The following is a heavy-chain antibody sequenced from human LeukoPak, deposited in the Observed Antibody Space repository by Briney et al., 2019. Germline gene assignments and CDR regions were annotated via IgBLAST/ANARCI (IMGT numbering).Heavy chain of an antibody. J-gene: IGHJ6*02. V-gene: IGHV1-2*02. D-gene: IGHD3-22*01. CDR2: INPNSGGT. CDR3: AREPMIVVAATPYYYYGMDV. Sequence: ASVKVSCKASGYTFTGYYMHWVRQAPGQGLEWMGWINPNSGGTNYAQKFQGRVTMTRDTSISTAYMELSRLRSDDTAVYYCAREPMIVVAATPYYYYGMDVWGQGTTVTVSS. CDR1: GYTFTGYY.